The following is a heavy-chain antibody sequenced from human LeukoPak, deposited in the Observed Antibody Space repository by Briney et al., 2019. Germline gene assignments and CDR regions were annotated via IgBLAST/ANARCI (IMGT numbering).Heavy chain of an antibody. J-gene: IGHJ4*02. D-gene: IGHD4-17*01. CDR2: IKSKTDGGTT. CDR1: GFTFSNAW. CDR3: TTDRVWSAGDYLNDY. V-gene: IGHV3-15*01. Sequence: GGSLRLSCAASGFTFSNAWMSWVRQAPGKGLEWVGRIKSKTDGGTTDYAAPVKGRFTISRDDSKNTLYLQMNSLKTEDTAVYYCTTDRVWSAGDYLNDYWGQGTLVTVSS.